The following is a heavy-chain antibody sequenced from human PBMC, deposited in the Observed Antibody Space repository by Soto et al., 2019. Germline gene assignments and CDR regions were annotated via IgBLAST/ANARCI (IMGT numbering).Heavy chain of an antibody. J-gene: IGHJ4*02. CDR3: ARAQGKCGYDCPNYDY. CDR2: MNPNSGNT. D-gene: IGHD5-12*01. Sequence: ASVKVSCKASGYTFTSYDINWVRQAAGQGLEWMGWMNPNSGNTGYAHKFQGRVTMTRNTSISTAYMELSSLRSEDTAVYYCARAQGKCGYDCPNYDYWGQGTLVTVSS. CDR1: GYTFTSYD. V-gene: IGHV1-8*01.